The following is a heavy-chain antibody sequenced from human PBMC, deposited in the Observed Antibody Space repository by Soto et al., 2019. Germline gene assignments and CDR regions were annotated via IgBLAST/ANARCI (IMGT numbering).Heavy chain of an antibody. CDR3: ARGRGGSYGGNSAHYDV. CDR2: IWNDGSKK. D-gene: IGHD4-17*01. V-gene: IGHV3-33*01. Sequence: QVHLVESGGGVVQPGTSLRLSCEASGFTFSGFGMHWVRQTPGKGLEWVAVIWNDGSKKYFADCVKGRFTISRDNSKNALYLQMNSLRAEDSAIYYCARGRGGSYGGNSAHYDVWGEGTLVTVSS. J-gene: IGHJ3*01. CDR1: GFTFSGFG.